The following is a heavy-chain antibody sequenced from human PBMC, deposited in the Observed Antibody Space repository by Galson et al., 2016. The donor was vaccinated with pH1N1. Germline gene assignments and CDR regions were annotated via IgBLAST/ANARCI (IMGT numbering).Heavy chain of an antibody. Sequence: SVKVSCKASGYSFTDYYVHWIRQAPGQGLEWMAIIKPTGGDTTYAQNFQGRVFVTRDTSTSTVYMEVTSLRSGDTAVYYCARAPYSNYHYYYFDFWGQGTLVTVSS. J-gene: IGHJ4*02. D-gene: IGHD4-11*01. CDR2: IKPTGGDT. CDR3: ARAPYSNYHYYYFDF. CDR1: GYSFTDYY. V-gene: IGHV1-46*01.